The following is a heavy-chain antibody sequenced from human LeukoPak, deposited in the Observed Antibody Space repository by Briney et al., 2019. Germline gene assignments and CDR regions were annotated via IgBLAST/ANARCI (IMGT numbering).Heavy chain of an antibody. CDR1: GFIFSSYW. V-gene: IGHV3-74*01. CDR2: INSDGSST. Sequence: GGSLRLSCAASGFIFSSYWMHWVRQAPGKGLVWVSRINSDGSSTSYADSVKGRFTISRDNAKNTLYLQMNSLRAEDTAVFYCALTFEPGNSGTLDIWGQGTMVTVSS. J-gene: IGHJ3*02. CDR3: ALTFEPGNSGTLDI. D-gene: IGHD4-23*01.